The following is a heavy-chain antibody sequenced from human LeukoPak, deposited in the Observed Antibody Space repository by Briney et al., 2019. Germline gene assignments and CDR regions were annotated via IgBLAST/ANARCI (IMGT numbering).Heavy chain of an antibody. Sequence: ASVKVSCKASGYTFTSYGISWVRQAPGQGGEGMGWISAYNGNTNYAQKLQGRVTMTTDTSTSTAYMELRSLRSDDTAVYYCARLIVAGHYYYYMDVWGKGTTVTVSS. J-gene: IGHJ6*03. CDR2: ISAYNGNT. CDR3: ARLIVAGHYYYYMDV. D-gene: IGHD6-19*01. CDR1: GYTFTSYG. V-gene: IGHV1-18*01.